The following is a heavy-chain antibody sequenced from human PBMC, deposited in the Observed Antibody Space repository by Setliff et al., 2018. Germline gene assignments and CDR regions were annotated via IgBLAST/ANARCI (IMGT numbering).Heavy chain of an antibody. CDR3: AKDSSGWPHSLISYFQH. CDR1: GGTFSSYA. D-gene: IGHD6-19*01. J-gene: IGHJ1*01. Sequence: SCKASGGTFSSYAISWVRQAPGKGLEWVANIKQDGSEKYYVDSVKGRFTISRDNAKNSLYLQMNSLRAEDTAVYYCAKDSSGWPHSLISYFQHWGQGTLVTVSS. CDR2: IKQDGSEK. V-gene: IGHV3-7*03.